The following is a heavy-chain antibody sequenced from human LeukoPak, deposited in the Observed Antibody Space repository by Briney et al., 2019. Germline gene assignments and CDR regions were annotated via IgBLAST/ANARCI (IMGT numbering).Heavy chain of an antibody. CDR2: FDRGRDGK. D-gene: IGHD3-16*01. J-gene: IGHJ4*02. CDR1: GFRFSDFY. V-gene: IGHV3-11*03. CDR3: ATGGTY. Sequence: GGSLRLSCAGSGFRFSDFYMAWMRQTPGKGLQRVSFFDRGRDGKGHADSVKGRFTISRDTDKNSLSLLMSSLTGEDTAVYYCATGGTYWGQGTLVTVSS.